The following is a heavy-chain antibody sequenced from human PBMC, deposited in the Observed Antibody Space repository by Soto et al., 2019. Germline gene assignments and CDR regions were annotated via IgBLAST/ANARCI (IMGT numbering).Heavy chain of an antibody. CDR3: ARLMGLYSSYGFDI. D-gene: IGHD6-6*01. Sequence: GQALSISGEYCGCTLTTYWSARVRQMPGKGLEWMGIIYPHDSDTRYSPSFQGQVTISADKSINTAYLQWSSLKASDTAMYYCARLMGLYSSYGFDICGQGTKVTVSS. CDR2: IYPHDSDT. CDR1: GCTLTTYW. V-gene: IGHV5-51*01. J-gene: IGHJ3*02.